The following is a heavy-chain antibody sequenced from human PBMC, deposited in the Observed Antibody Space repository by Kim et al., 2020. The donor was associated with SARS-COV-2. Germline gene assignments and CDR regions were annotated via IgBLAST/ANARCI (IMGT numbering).Heavy chain of an antibody. J-gene: IGHJ4*02. CDR1: GFIFSNYG. Sequence: GGSLRLSCVASGFIFSNYGIRWVRQAPGKGLEWVSAISDSGERTYYADSVKGRFTISRDRSKNMVYLQMNSLRAEDTAVYYCAKGGGSGTKYFQYWGQGT. V-gene: IGHV3-23*01. CDR3: AKGGGSGTKYFQY. D-gene: IGHD3-10*01. CDR2: ISDSGERT.